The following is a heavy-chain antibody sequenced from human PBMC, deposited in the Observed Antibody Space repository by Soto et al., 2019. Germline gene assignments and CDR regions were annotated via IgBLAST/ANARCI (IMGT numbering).Heavy chain of an antibody. CDR3: ARWRFQSGTGAFDY. CDR1: GYTFTSYG. D-gene: IGHD1-7*01. CDR2: ISAYNGKT. Sequence: GSSVKVSFKASGYTFTSYGISWVRQAPGQGLEWMGWISAYNGKTNYAPKLQGRVTMTTDTSTSTAYMEMRSLRSDAKAVYYCARWRFQSGTGAFDYWGQGTLVTVSS. J-gene: IGHJ4*02. V-gene: IGHV1-18*01.